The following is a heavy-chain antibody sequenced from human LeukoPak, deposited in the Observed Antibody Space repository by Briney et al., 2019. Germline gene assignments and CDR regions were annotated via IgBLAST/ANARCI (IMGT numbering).Heavy chain of an antibody. Sequence: GGSLRLSCAASGFTFSSYAMHWVRQAPGKGLEWVAVISYDGSNKYYADSVKGRFTISRDNAKNSLYLQMNSLRAEDTAVYYCARDENYYDSSGYYYVAIDYWGQGTLVTVSS. CDR2: ISYDGSNK. D-gene: IGHD3-22*01. CDR1: GFTFSSYA. V-gene: IGHV3-30-3*01. CDR3: ARDENYYDSSGYYYVAIDY. J-gene: IGHJ4*02.